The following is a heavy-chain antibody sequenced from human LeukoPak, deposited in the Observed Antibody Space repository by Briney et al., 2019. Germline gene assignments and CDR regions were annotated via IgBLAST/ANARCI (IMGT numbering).Heavy chain of an antibody. J-gene: IGHJ4*02. CDR2: ISGSGGST. CDR3: AKAAVGATGGYFDY. D-gene: IGHD1-26*01. Sequence: GGSLRLSCAASGFTFSTYAMTWVRQAPEKGLEWVSTISGSGGSTYYADSVKGRFTISRDNSQNTLYMQLNSLRVEDTAVYYCAKAAVGATGGYFDYWGQGILVTVSS. CDR1: GFTFSTYA. V-gene: IGHV3-23*01.